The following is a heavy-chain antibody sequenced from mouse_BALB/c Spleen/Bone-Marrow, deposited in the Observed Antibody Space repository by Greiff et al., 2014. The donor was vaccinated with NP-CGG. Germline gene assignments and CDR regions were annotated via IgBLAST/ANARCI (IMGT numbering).Heavy chain of an antibody. J-gene: IGHJ4*01. V-gene: IGHV1-82*01. D-gene: IGHD2-3*01. Sequence: VQLQQSGPELVKPGASVKISCKASGYAFSSSWMNWVKQRPGQGLEWIGRIYPGDGDTNYNGKFKGKATLTADKSSTTAYMQLSSLTSVDSAVYFCARNDGYYRAMDYWGQGTSVTVSS. CDR1: GYAFSSSW. CDR3: ARNDGYYRAMDY. CDR2: IYPGDGDT.